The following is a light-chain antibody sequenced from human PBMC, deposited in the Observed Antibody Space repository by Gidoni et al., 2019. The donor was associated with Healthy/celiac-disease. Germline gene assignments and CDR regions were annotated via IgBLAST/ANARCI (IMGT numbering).Light chain of an antibody. Sequence: DIQMTQSTSSLSASVGDRVTITCRASQSISSYLNWYQQKPGKAPKLLIYAASSLQSGVPSRFGGSGSGTDFTLTISSLQPEDFATYYCQQSYSTPPTFGQGTKLEIK. J-gene: IGKJ2*01. V-gene: IGKV1-39*01. CDR3: QQSYSTPPT. CDR1: QSISSY. CDR2: AAS.